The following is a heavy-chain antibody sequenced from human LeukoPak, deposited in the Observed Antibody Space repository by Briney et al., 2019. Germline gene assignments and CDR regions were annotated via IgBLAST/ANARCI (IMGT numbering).Heavy chain of an antibody. D-gene: IGHD2-2*01. CDR1: GFTFSSYE. V-gene: IGHV3-30*18. J-gene: IGHJ3*02. CDR2: ISYDGSNK. Sequence: GGSLRLSCAASGFTFSSYEMNWVRQAPGKGLEWVAVISYDGSNKYYADSVKGRFTISRDNSKNTLYLQMNSLRAEDTAVYYCAKSLVGGDVDAFDIWGQGTMVTVSS. CDR3: AKSLVGGDVDAFDI.